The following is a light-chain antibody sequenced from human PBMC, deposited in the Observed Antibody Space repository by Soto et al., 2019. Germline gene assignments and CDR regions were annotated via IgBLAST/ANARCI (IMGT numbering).Light chain of an antibody. J-gene: IGLJ3*02. CDR3: QVWDSGTVV. Sequence: SYELTQPLSVSVALGQTARITCGANNIGRKNVHWYQVNPGQAPVLVIYRDSNRPSGIPERFSGSNSGNTATLAISGAQAGDDADYYCQVWDSGTVVFGGGTKVTVL. CDR1: NIGRKN. V-gene: IGLV3-9*01. CDR2: RDS.